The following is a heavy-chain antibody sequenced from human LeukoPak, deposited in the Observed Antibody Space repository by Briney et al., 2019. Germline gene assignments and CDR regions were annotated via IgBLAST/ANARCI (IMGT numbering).Heavy chain of an antibody. D-gene: IGHD3-16*01. CDR1: GGSISSYY. CDR2: IYYSGST. J-gene: IGHJ5*02. Sequence: PSETLSLTCTVSGGSISSYYWSWIRQPPGKGLEWIGYIYYSGSTNYNPSLKSRVTISVDTSKNQFSLKLSSVTAADTAVYYCARVEWGVVNWFDHWGQGTLVTVSS. CDR3: ARVEWGVVNWFDH. V-gene: IGHV4-59*01.